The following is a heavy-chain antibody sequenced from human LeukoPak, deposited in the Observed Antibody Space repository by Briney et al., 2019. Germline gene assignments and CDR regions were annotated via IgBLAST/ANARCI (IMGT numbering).Heavy chain of an antibody. CDR3: ATETVSSGEDIVY. CDR1: GYTLTELS. Sequence: GASGKLSCKVSGYTLTELSMHRVRQAPGKGLEWMGGFDLEDGETIYAQKFQGRVTMTEDTSTDTAYMELSSLRSEDTAVYFCATETVSSGEDIVYGGQGTLVTVSS. J-gene: IGHJ4*02. V-gene: IGHV1-24*01. D-gene: IGHD6-25*01. CDR2: FDLEDGET.